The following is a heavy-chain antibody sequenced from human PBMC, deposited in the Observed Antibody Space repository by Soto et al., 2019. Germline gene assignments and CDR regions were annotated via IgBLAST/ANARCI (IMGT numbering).Heavy chain of an antibody. CDR2: IWCDGSNK. CDR3: ARWAGMLDLLGSFHN. D-gene: IGHD5-12*01. Sequence: GGSLRLSCAASGFTFSTYDMHWVRQAPGKGLEWVSLIWCDGSNKYYADSVEGRFTISRDNSRNSLYLQMSSLRAEDTAVYYCARWAGMLDLLGSFHNWGQAPLVTVSS. J-gene: IGHJ4*02. CDR1: GFTFSTYD. V-gene: IGHV3-33*01.